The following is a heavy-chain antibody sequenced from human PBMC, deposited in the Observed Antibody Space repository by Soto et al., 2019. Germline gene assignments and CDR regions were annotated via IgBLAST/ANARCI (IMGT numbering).Heavy chain of an antibody. D-gene: IGHD2-2*01. Sequence: PLEILSLTCTVSGGSIISYYWSWIRQPPGKGLEWIGYIYYSGSTNYNPSLKSRVTISVDTSRNQFSLKLSSVTAADTAVYYCARLYCSSISCYGDYWGQGTLVTVSS. V-gene: IGHV4-59*08. CDR1: GGSIISYY. CDR2: IYYSGST. J-gene: IGHJ4*02. CDR3: ARLYCSSISCYGDY.